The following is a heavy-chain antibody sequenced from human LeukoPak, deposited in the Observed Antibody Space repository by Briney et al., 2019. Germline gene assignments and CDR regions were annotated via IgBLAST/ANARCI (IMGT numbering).Heavy chain of an antibody. CDR3: ARARIAVAGAGMDY. CDR1: GYTFTSHD. Sequence: ASVKVSCKASGYTFTSHDINWVRQATGQGLEWMGWMNPNSGNTGYAQKFQGRVTITRNTSISTAYMELSSLRSEDTAVYYCARARIAVAGAGMDYWGQGTLVTVSS. CDR2: MNPNSGNT. J-gene: IGHJ4*02. V-gene: IGHV1-8*03. D-gene: IGHD6-19*01.